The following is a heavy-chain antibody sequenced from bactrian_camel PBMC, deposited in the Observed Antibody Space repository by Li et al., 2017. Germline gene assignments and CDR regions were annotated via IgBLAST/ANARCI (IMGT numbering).Heavy chain of an antibody. CDR2: IGTGGTT. CDR3: TKDRSYGTRNWAQST. Sequence: DVQLVESGGGSVQAGGSLRLSCAVSGYTVGRLYMSWFRQAPGKQREWVSFIGTGGTTTYADSVKGRFTISRDNARNTLYLQMNSLKPEDTAMYYCTKDRSYGTRNWAQSTRGQGTQVTVS. D-gene: IGHD3*01. V-gene: IGHV3S32*01. CDR1: GYTVGRLY. J-gene: IGHJ4*01.